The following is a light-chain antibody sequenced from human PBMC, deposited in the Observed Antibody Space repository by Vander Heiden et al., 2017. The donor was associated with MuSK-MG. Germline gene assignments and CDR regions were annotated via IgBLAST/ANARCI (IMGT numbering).Light chain of an antibody. CDR3: RHFADLPLT. V-gene: IGKV1-33*01. Sequence: DIQMTQSPSSLSASVGDRVTITCQASQDITNRLNWFQQKPGKAPKLLIYDASNLETGVPSRFSGSGSGRDFTFTISSLQPDDVATYFCRHFADLPLTFGVGTKVEIK. J-gene: IGKJ4*01. CDR2: DAS. CDR1: QDITNR.